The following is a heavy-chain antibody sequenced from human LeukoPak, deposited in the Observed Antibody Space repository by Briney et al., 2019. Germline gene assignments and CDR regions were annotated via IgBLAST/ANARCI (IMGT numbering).Heavy chain of an antibody. V-gene: IGHV4-61*02. D-gene: IGHD3-3*01. CDR1: GDSISSGDYY. CDR2: ISSSGST. Sequence: PSETLTLTCTVSGDSISSGDYYWSWIRQPAGKGLEWIGRISSSGSTNYNPSLKSRVTISVDTSKNQFSLKLSSVTAADTAVYYCARTKPNYDFWSGPYYYYYMDVWGKGTTVTVSS. J-gene: IGHJ6*03. CDR3: ARTKPNYDFWSGPYYYYYMDV.